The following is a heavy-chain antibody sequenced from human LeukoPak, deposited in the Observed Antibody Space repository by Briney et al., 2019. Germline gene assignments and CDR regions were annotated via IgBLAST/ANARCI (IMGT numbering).Heavy chain of an antibody. V-gene: IGHV3-7*01. J-gene: IGHJ4*02. D-gene: IGHD6-19*01. CDR2: IKLDGSQK. CDR3: ARDNSVGKQWLRV. Sequence: RGSLRLSCTASGFTFSSYWMSWVRLAPGKGLEWVANIKLDGSQKYYVDSVRGRFIISRDNPKNSLYLQMNSLRAEDTAVYYCARDNSVGKQWLRVWGQGALVTVSS. CDR1: GFTFSSYW.